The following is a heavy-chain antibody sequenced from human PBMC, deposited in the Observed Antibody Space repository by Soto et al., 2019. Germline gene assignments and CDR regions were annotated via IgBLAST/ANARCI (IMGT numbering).Heavy chain of an antibody. Sequence: EVQLVESGGGLVQPGGSLRLSCAASGFTFSSYSMNWVRQAPGKGLEWVSYISSSSSTIYYADSVKGRFTISRDNAKNSLYLQMNSLRDEDTAVYYCARGGPTVTTENYYYYGMDVWGRGTTVTVSS. CDR1: GFTFSSYS. V-gene: IGHV3-48*02. CDR2: ISSSSSTI. J-gene: IGHJ6*02. CDR3: ARGGPTVTTENYYYYGMDV. D-gene: IGHD4-4*01.